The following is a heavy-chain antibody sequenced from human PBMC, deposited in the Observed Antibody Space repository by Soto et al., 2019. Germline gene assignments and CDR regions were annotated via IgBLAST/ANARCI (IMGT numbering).Heavy chain of an antibody. J-gene: IGHJ4*02. D-gene: IGHD2-15*01. CDR2: IYISGTT. CDR3: ARINGGSPDF. Sequence: PSETLSLTCTVSGGSMNAHFWSWIRQSAGKGLEWIGHIYISGTTIYNPSLKSRVTMSVDPPKNQLSLKLTSVTAADTAVYYCARINGGSPDFWGQGTLVTVSS. V-gene: IGHV4-4*07. CDR1: GGSMNAHF.